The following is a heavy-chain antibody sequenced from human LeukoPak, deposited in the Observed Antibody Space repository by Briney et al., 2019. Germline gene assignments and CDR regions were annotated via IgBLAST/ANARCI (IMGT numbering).Heavy chain of an antibody. Sequence: PGGSLRLSCAASGFTFSNYVMHWVRQAPGKGLEWVAFIRLDGTQKYIAHSVKGRFTISRDNSKNTLYLQMNSLRAEDTAVYYCATLPIVLPAGERDYWGQGTLVTVSS. CDR3: ATLPIVLPAGERDY. V-gene: IGHV3-30*02. CDR1: GFTFSNYV. CDR2: IRLDGTQK. J-gene: IGHJ4*02. D-gene: IGHD2-2*01.